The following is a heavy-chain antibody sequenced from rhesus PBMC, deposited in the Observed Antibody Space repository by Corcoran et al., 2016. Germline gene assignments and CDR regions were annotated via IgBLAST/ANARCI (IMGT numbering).Heavy chain of an antibody. V-gene: IGHV4-76*01. J-gene: IGHJ4*01. CDR2: IYGSSGST. Sequence: QVQLQESGPGVVKPSETLSLTCAVSGGSISSGYDWSWIRQPPRKGLEWIGYIYGSSGSTNYNPSLKNRFTISIDASKNQFSLKLSSVTAADTAVYYCARGDSSGWYRGWVDYWGQGVLVTVSS. CDR3: ARGDSSGWYRGWVDY. CDR1: GGSISSGYD. D-gene: IGHD6-31*01.